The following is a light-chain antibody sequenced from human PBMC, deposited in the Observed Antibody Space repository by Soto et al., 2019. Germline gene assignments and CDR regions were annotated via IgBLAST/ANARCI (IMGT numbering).Light chain of an antibody. CDR2: GNT. Sequence: QSVLTQPPSGSGAPGQRVTISCTVSSSNIGAASDVHWYQQLPGRAPKLLIYGNTNRPSGVPARFSGNKSGTSASLTITGLQADDDADYYCQAYNTNQSGLVVFCGGTKLTVL. V-gene: IGLV1-40*01. CDR3: QAYNTNQSGLVV. CDR1: SSNIGAASD. J-gene: IGLJ2*01.